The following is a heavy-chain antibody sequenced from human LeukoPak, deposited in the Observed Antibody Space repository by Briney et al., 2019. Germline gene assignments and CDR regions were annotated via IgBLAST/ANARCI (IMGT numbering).Heavy chain of an antibody. J-gene: IGHJ3*02. CDR1: GFTVSSNY. D-gene: IGHD3-22*01. Sequence: GGSLRLSCTASGFTVSSNYMSWVRQAPGKGLEWVSIIYSGGSTYYADSVKGRFTISRDNSKNTLYLQMNSLRAEDTAVYYCARREIVDNAFDIWGQGSMVTVSS. CDR3: ARREIVDNAFDI. V-gene: IGHV3-66*01. CDR2: IYSGGST.